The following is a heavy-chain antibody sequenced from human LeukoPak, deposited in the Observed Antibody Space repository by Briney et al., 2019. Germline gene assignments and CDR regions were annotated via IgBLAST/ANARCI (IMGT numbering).Heavy chain of an antibody. Sequence: ASVKVSCKASGYTFTGYYMHWVRQAPGQGLEWMGWINPNSGGTNYAQKFQGRVTMTRDTSISTAYMELSRLTSDDTAVYFCATSPLWVGDLFRNPFWGQGTLVTVSS. CDR2: INPNSGGT. CDR3: ATSPLWVGDLFRNPF. V-gene: IGHV1-2*02. J-gene: IGHJ4*02. CDR1: GYTFTGYY. D-gene: IGHD3-10*01.